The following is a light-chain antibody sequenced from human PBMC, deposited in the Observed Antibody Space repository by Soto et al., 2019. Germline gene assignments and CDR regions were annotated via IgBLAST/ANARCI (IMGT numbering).Light chain of an antibody. V-gene: IGLV7-43*01. Sequence: QAVVTQGPSLTVSPGGTVTLTCPSGTGPVTSDFYPSWFQQKPGQPPRALIYGASNKQSWTPARFSGSLLGGKAALTLSGVQPEDEAVYYCLMYYGGGWVFGGGTKLTVL. CDR2: GAS. CDR3: LMYYGGGWV. CDR1: TGPVTSDFY. J-gene: IGLJ3*02.